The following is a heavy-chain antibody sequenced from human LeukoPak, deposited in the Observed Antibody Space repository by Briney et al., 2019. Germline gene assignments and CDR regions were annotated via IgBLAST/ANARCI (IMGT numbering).Heavy chain of an antibody. J-gene: IGHJ5*02. CDR2: INSDGSST. CDR1: GLTFSSYW. V-gene: IGHV3-74*01. D-gene: IGHD3-9*01. CDR3: ARERAYYDILTGYSNWFDP. Sequence: GGSLRLSCAASGLTFSSYWMHWVRQAPGKGLVWVSRINSDGSSTSYADSVKGRFTISRDNAKNTLYLQMNSLRAEDTAVYYCARERAYYDILTGYSNWFDPWGQGTLVTVSS.